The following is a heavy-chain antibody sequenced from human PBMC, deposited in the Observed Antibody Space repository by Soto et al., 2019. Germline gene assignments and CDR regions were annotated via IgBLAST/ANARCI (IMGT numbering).Heavy chain of an antibody. CDR3: ARVQDSVSHYHDV. J-gene: IGHJ4*02. CDR2: IFPDDSET. CDR1: GYRFSTYW. V-gene: IGHV5-51*01. Sequence: GASLKVSCMGIGYRFSTYWIAWVRQLPGKGLEWMGTIFPDDSETRYSPTFQGQVTISADKSISTAYLQWRSLKASDSAIYYGARVQDSVSHYHDVWGQGTRVTVAS. D-gene: IGHD3-22*01.